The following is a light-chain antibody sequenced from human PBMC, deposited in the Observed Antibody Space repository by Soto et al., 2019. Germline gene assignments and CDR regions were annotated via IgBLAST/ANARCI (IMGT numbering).Light chain of an antibody. CDR1: QSVSSN. CDR3: QQYNNWQGT. CDR2: GAS. J-gene: IGKJ1*01. V-gene: IGKV3-15*01. Sequence: EIVMKQSPATLSVSPGERATLSCRASQSVSSNLAWYQQKPGQAPRLIIYGASTRATGIPARFSGSGSGTEFTLTISSLQSEDFAVYYCQQYNNWQGTFGQGTKVDIK.